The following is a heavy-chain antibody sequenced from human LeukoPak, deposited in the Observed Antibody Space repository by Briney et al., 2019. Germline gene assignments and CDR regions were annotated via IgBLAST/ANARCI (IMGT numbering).Heavy chain of an antibody. CDR1: GFTFCSHD. CDR2: ITTATSSYI. Sequence: PGGSLRLSCAASGFTFCSHDMNWVRQAPGKGLEWVSSITTATSSYIYYADSVKGRFTISRDDAKNSLYLQMDSLRAEDTAVYYCARDYGGPHYFDYWGQGTLVTVSS. CDR3: ARDYGGPHYFDY. V-gene: IGHV3-21*01. J-gene: IGHJ4*02. D-gene: IGHD2-15*01.